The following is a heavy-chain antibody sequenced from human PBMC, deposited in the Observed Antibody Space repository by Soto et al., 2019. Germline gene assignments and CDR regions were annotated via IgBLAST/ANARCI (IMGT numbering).Heavy chain of an antibody. V-gene: IGHV3-30*04. Sequence: PGGSLRLSCAASGFTFSGYALHWVRQAPGKGLEWVAVISNDGRNKYYAESVKGRFTISRDNSKNTLYLQMNSLRGEDTAVYYCAREMGYDDNYYVMDVCGQGTTVTVYS. J-gene: IGHJ6*02. CDR1: GFTFSGYA. CDR2: ISNDGRNK. CDR3: AREMGYDDNYYVMDV. D-gene: IGHD5-12*01.